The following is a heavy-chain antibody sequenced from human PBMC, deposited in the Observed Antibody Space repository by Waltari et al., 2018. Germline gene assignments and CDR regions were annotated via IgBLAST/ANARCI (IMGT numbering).Heavy chain of an antibody. CDR3: ARDLWGAIRYDCWSDPTDAFDI. J-gene: IGHJ3*02. D-gene: IGHD3-3*01. V-gene: IGHV4-61*01. CDR2: IYYSGST. Sequence: QVQLQESGPGLVKPSETLSLTCTVSGGSVSSGSYYWSWIRQPPGKGLEWIGYIYYSGSTNYNPSLKSRVTISVDTSKNQFSLKLSSVTAADTAVYYCARDLWGAIRYDCWSDPTDAFDIWGQGTMVTVSS. CDR1: GGSVSSGSYY.